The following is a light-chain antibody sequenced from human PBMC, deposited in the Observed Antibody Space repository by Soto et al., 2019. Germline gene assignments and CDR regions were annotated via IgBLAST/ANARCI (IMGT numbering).Light chain of an antibody. Sequence: EVVLTQSPGTLSLTPGGRATLSCRASQSVSRRLAWYQQRPGQSPRLLISGASMRASGVPVRFIGSGSGTDFTLTVSSLEPEDFAVYYCHQRSNWPITFGQGTRLEIK. V-gene: IGKV3-11*01. J-gene: IGKJ5*01. CDR2: GAS. CDR3: HQRSNWPIT. CDR1: QSVSRR.